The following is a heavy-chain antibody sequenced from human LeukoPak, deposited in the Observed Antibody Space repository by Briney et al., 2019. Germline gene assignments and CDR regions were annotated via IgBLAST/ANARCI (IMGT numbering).Heavy chain of an antibody. V-gene: IGHV3-30*18. CDR2: ISYDGSNK. CDR1: GFTFSSYG. D-gene: IGHD3-9*01. Sequence: GASLRLSCAASGFTFSSYGMHWVRQAPGKGLEWVAVISYDGSNKYYADSVKGRFTISRDNSKNTLYLEMNSLRAEDTAVYYCAKASLRYFDWDAFDIWGQGTMVTVSS. J-gene: IGHJ3*02. CDR3: AKASLRYFDWDAFDI.